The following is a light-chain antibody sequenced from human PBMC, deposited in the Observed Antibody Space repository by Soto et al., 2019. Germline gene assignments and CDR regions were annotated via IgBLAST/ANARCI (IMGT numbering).Light chain of an antibody. V-gene: IGLV2-14*01. Sequence: QSVLTQPASVAWSPGPSITISRPGNSSDVGGYNYVSWYQQHPGKAPKLMIYDVSNRPSGVSNRFSGSKSGNTASLTISGLQAEDEADYYCSSYTSSSTYVFGTGTKVTVL. CDR2: DVS. CDR1: SSDVGGYNY. CDR3: SSYTSSSTYV. J-gene: IGLJ1*01.